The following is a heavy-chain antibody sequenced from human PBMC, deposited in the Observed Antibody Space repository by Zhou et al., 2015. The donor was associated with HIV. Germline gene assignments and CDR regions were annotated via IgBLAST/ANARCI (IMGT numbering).Heavy chain of an antibody. Sequence: QVQLVQSGAEVKKPGASVKVSCKASGYTFTSYYMHWVRQAPGQGLEWMGIINPSGGSTSYAQKFQGRVTMTRDTSTSTVYMELSSLRSEDTAVYYCARDLLGTYYDFWRHQNNWFDPWGQGTLVTVSS. CDR1: GYTFTSYY. J-gene: IGHJ5*02. CDR2: INPSGGST. D-gene: IGHD3-3*01. V-gene: IGHV1-46*01. CDR3: ARDLLGTYYDFWRHQNNWFDP.